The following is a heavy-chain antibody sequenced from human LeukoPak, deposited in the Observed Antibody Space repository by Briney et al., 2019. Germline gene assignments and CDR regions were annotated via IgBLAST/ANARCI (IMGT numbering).Heavy chain of an antibody. CDR1: GFTFSSYA. V-gene: IGHV3-23*01. J-gene: IGHJ4*02. CDR3: AKDQSTQIAAAGYYFDY. D-gene: IGHD6-13*01. Sequence: GGSLRLSCAASGFTFSSYAMSWDRQAPGKGLEWVSAISGSGGSTYYADSVKGRFTISRDNSKNTLYLQMNSLRAEDTAVYYCAKDQSTQIAAAGYYFDYWGQGTLVTVSS. CDR2: ISGSGGST.